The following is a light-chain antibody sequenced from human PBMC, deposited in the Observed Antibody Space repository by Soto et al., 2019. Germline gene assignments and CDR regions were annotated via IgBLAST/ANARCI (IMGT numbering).Light chain of an antibody. CDR1: NSNLGAGYD. Sequence: QSVLTQPPSVSGAPGQRVTISCTGTNSNLGAGYDVHWYQQLPGAAPKLVIFGNRNRPSGVPERFSGSKSGTSASLAITGLQAEYEADYYCQAYYYSLTGMVFGGGTKLTVL. CDR3: QAYYYSLTGMV. CDR2: GNR. J-gene: IGLJ3*02. V-gene: IGLV1-40*01.